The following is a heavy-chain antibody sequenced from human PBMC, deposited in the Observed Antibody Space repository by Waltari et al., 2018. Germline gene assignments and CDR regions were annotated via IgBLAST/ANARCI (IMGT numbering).Heavy chain of an antibody. J-gene: IGHJ4*02. CDR3: ARPTYGDYEYYFDY. Sequence: QVQLQQWGAGLLKPSETLSLTCAVYGGSFSGYYWRWIRKPPGKGLEWIGEINHSGSTNYNPSLKSRVTISVDTSKNQFSLKLSSVTAADTAVYYCARPTYGDYEYYFDYWGQGTLVTVSS. CDR2: INHSGST. D-gene: IGHD4-17*01. CDR1: GGSFSGYY. V-gene: IGHV4-34*01.